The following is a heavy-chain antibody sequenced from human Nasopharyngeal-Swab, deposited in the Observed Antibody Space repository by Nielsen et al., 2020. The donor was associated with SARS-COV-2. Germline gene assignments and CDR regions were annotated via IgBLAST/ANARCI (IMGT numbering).Heavy chain of an antibody. D-gene: IGHD4-17*01. CDR3: AKDGGDYGDYDHDAFDI. CDR2: ISGRGGST. Sequence: LRQPRGEGLEWVSAISGRGGSTYYADSVKGRFTISRDNSKNTLYLQMNSLRAEDTAVYYCAKDGGDYGDYDHDAFDIWGQGTMVTVSS. V-gene: IGHV3-23*01. J-gene: IGHJ3*02.